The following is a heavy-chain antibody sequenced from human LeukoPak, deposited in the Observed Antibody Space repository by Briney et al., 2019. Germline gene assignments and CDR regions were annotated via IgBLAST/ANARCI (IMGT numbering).Heavy chain of an antibody. CDR2: ISYDGSNK. J-gene: IGHJ4*02. V-gene: IGHV3-30*04. CDR3: ATIDY. Sequence: GGPLRLSCAASGFTFSRYGMHWVRQAPGKGLEWVTAISYDGSNKYYADSVKGRFTISRDNSKNTLYVQMNSLRAEDTAVYYCATIDYWGQGTLVTVSS. CDR1: GFTFSRYG.